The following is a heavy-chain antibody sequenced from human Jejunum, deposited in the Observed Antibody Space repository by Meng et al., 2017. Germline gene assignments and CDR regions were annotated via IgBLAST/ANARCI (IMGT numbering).Heavy chain of an antibody. CDR2: IYWDDDK. J-gene: IGHJ5*02. CDR3: AHRLAYSTNYNVGWFDP. CDR1: GFSLSTSGVG. D-gene: IGHD6-13*01. V-gene: IGHV2-5*02. Sequence: QITLKESGPTLVKPTQTLTLTCTFSGFSLSTSGVGVGWLRQPPGNALECLALIYWDDDKRYTPSLKNRLTITKDTSKNQVVLTMTNMDPVDTATYYCAHRLAYSTNYNVGWFDPWGQGTLVTVSS.